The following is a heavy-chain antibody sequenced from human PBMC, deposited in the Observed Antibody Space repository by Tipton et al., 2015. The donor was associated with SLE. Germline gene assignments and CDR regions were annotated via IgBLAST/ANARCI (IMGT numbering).Heavy chain of an antibody. J-gene: IGHJ3*02. CDR2: IYCSGST. Sequence: TLSLTCTVSGGSISSSSYYWGWIRQPPGKGLEWIGSIYCSGSTYYNPSLKSRVTISVDTSKNQFSLKLSSVTAADTAVYYCARLGDYGAFDIWGQGTMVTVSS. V-gene: IGHV4-39*07. D-gene: IGHD4-17*01. CDR1: GGSISSSSYY. CDR3: ARLGDYGAFDI.